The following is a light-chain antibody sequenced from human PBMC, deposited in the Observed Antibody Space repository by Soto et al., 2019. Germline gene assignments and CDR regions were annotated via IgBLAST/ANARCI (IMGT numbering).Light chain of an antibody. J-gene: IGLJ1*01. Sequence: QSVLTQPPSVSGAPGQRVTISCTGSSSNIGAGYDVHWYQQLPGTAPKLLIYRNDNRPSGVPDRFSGSKSGTSASLAITGLQAEDEADYDCQSFDSRPGDYVFGTGTKLTVL. CDR2: RND. V-gene: IGLV1-40*01. CDR3: QSFDSRPGDYV. CDR1: SSNIGAGYD.